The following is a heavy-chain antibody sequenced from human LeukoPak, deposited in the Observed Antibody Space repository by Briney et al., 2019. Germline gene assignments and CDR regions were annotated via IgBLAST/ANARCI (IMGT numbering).Heavy chain of an antibody. CDR2: IYYSGST. CDR3: ARGKLGSSPTFDN. D-gene: IGHD6-6*01. Sequence: SETLSLTCTVSGVSISSYYWSWIRQPPGKGLEWIGYIYYSGSTNYNPSLKSRVTMSVDTSKSQFSLKLSSVTAADTAVYYCARGKLGSSPTFDNWGQGTLVTVSS. J-gene: IGHJ4*02. CDR1: GVSISSYY. V-gene: IGHV4-59*01.